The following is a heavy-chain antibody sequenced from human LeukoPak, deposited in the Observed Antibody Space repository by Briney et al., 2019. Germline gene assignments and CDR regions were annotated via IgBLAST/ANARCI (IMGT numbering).Heavy chain of an antibody. J-gene: IGHJ5*01. CDR2: FDPEDGET. CDR3: ARGTHGDYYIFDC. Sequence: ASVKVSCKVSGYTLTELSMHWVRQAPGKGLEWMGGFDPEDGETVYAQKFQGRVTITADKSTSTAYMELSSLRSEDTAVYYCARGTHGDYYIFDCWGQGTLVTVSS. V-gene: IGHV1-24*01. D-gene: IGHD4-17*01. CDR1: GYTLTELS.